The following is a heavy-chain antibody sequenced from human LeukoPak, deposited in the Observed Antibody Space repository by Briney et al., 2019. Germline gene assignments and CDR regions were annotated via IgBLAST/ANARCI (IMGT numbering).Heavy chain of an antibody. D-gene: IGHD6-13*01. J-gene: IGHJ3*02. Sequence: SETLSLTCTVSGGSISSSSYYWGWIRQPPGKGLEWIGSIYYSGSTYYNPSLKSRVAISVDTSENQFSLKLSSVTAADTAVYYCAGTYSLYDAFDIWGQGTVVTVSS. V-gene: IGHV4-39*07. CDR3: AGTYSLYDAFDI. CDR1: GGSISSSSYY. CDR2: IYYSGST.